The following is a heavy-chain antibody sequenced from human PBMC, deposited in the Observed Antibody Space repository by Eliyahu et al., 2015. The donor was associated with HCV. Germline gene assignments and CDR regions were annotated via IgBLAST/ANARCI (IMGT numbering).Heavy chain of an antibody. Sequence: QLLLQESGPGLVNPSETLSLTCXVSGGSISSNTYYWGWIRQPPGKGLEWIGSIYYSGSTYYNPSLKSRVTISVDTSKNQFSLKLTSVTAADTAVYYCARRGSPTNWYFDLWGRGTLVTVSS. D-gene: IGHD3-10*01. V-gene: IGHV4-39*01. CDR2: IYYSGST. CDR1: GGSISSNTYY. CDR3: ARRGSPTNWYFDL. J-gene: IGHJ2*01.